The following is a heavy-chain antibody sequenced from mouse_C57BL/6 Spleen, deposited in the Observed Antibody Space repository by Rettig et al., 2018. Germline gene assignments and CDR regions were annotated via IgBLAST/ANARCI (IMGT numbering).Heavy chain of an antibody. CDR2: ILPGSGST. D-gene: IGHD1-1*01. J-gene: IGHJ2*01. V-gene: IGHV1-9*01. CDR3: AGGAPNYYGSSSYYFDY. Sequence: GLEWIGEILPGSGSTNYNEKFKGKATFTADTSSNTAYMQLSSLTTEDSAIYYCAGGAPNYYGSSSYYFDYWGQGTTLTVSS.